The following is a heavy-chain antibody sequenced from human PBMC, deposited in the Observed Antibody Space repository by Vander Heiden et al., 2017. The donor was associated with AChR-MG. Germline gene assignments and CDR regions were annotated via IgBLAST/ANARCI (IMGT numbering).Heavy chain of an antibody. CDR1: GGSLSGYY. CDR3: AREPWGRYYYYYGMDV. J-gene: IGHJ6*02. CDR2: INHSGST. Sequence: QVQLQQWGAGLLKPSETLSLPCAVYGGSLSGYYWSWIRQPPGKGLEWIGEINHSGSTNYNPSLKSRVTISVDTSKNQFSLKLSSVTAADTAVYYCAREPWGRYYYYYGMDVWGQGTTVTVSS. V-gene: IGHV4-34*01. D-gene: IGHD7-27*01.